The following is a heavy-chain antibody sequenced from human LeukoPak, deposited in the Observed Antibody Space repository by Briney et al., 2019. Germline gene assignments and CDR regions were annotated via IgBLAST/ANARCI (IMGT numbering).Heavy chain of an antibody. CDR2: ISGSGGST. V-gene: IGHV3-23*01. D-gene: IGHD3-10*01. Sequence: PGGSLRLSCAASGFTFSSYAMSWVRQAPGKGLEWVSAISGSGGSTYYADSVKGRFTISRDSAKNSLYLQMNSLRAEDTAVYYCARGVLWFGELFIFDSWGQGTLVTVSS. J-gene: IGHJ4*02. CDR3: ARGVLWFGELFIFDS. CDR1: GFTFSSYA.